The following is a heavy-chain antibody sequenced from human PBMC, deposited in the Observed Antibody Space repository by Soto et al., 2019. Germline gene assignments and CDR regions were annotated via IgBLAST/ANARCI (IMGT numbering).Heavy chain of an antibody. CDR1: GFTFSNAW. D-gene: IGHD3-22*01. CDR3: TTGASMIVVVIYY. J-gene: IGHJ4*02. V-gene: IGHV3-15*01. CDR2: IKSKTDGGTT. Sequence: GGSLRLSCAASGFTFSNAWMSWVRQAPGKGLEWVGRIKSKTDGGTTDYAAPVKGRFTISRDDSKNTLYLQMNSLKTEDTAVYYCTTGASMIVVVIYYWGQGTLVTVSS.